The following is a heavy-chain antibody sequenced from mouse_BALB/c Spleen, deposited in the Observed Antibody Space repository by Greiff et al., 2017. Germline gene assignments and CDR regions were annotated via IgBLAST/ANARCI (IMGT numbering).Heavy chain of an antibody. CDR2: IYPGSGNT. Sequence: QVQLQQSGPELVKPGASVKISCKASGYTFTDYYINWVKQKPGQGLEWIGWIYPGSGNTKYNEKFKGKATLTVDTSSSTAYMQLSSLTSEDTAVYFCARWYGSSYDYWYFDVWGAGTTVTVSS. V-gene: IGHV1-84*02. CDR1: GYTFTDYY. CDR3: ARWYGSSYDYWYFDV. D-gene: IGHD1-1*01. J-gene: IGHJ1*01.